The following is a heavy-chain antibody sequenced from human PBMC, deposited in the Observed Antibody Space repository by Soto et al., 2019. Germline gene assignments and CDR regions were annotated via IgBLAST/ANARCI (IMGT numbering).Heavy chain of an antibody. Sequence: EVQLVESGGGLVQPGGSRRLSCTPSGFTVRNSGMNWVRQAPGTGLEWVSYINEDGTTFYADSVRGRFIISRDSAENSLFLQMNSLRGDDTAVYYCSRDKGERVAYGRDVWGQGTTVTVS. V-gene: IGHV3-48*03. J-gene: IGHJ6*02. CDR3: SRDKGERVAYGRDV. D-gene: IGHD2-15*01. CDR2: INEDGTT. CDR1: GFTVRNSG.